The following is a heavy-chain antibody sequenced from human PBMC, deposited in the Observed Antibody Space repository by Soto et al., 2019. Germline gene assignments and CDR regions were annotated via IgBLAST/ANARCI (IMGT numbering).Heavy chain of an antibody. Sequence: QVQLVESGGGVVQPGRSLRLSCAASGFTFSSYGMHWVRQAPGKGLEWVAVISYDGSNKYYADSVKGRFTISRDNSKNTLYLQMNSLRAEDTAVYYCAKMLGGWDAFDIWGQGTMVTVSS. CDR2: ISYDGSNK. D-gene: IGHD1-26*01. CDR1: GFTFSSYG. CDR3: AKMLGGWDAFDI. V-gene: IGHV3-30*18. J-gene: IGHJ3*02.